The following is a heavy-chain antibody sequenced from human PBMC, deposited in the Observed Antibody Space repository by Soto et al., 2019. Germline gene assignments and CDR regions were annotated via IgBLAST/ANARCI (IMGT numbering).Heavy chain of an antibody. CDR1: GFTFSSYE. Sequence: EVQLVESGGGLVQPGGSLRLSCGASGFTFSSYEMNWVRQAPGKGLEWVSYISSSGSTIYYADSVKGRFTISRDNAKNSLYLQMNSLRAEDTAVYYCARGEAGGGNSFPHDAFDIWGQGTMVTVSS. D-gene: IGHD2-21*02. V-gene: IGHV3-48*03. CDR3: ARGEAGGGNSFPHDAFDI. J-gene: IGHJ3*02. CDR2: ISSSGSTI.